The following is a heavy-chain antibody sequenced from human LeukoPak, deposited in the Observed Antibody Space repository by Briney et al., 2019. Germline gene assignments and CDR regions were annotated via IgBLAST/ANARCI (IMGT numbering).Heavy chain of an antibody. CDR3: ARSPHYYYYGMDV. CDR2: IYYSGST. CDR1: GGSISSSSYY. V-gene: IGHV4-39*01. Sequence: VKPSENLSLTCTVSGGSISSSSYYWGWIRQPPGKGLEWIGSIYYSGSTYYNPSLESRVTISVDTSKNQFSLKLSSVTAADTAVYYCARSPHYYYYGMDVWGQGTTVTVSS. J-gene: IGHJ6*02.